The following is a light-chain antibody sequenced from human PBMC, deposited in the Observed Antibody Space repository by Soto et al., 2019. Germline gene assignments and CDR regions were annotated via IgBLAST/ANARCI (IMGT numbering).Light chain of an antibody. CDR3: QQYNSYWT. V-gene: IGKV1-5*03. J-gene: IGKJ1*01. CDR1: QSISSW. CDR2: KAS. Sequence: DIQMTQSPSTLSASVGDSVTITCRASQSISSWLAWYQQKPGKAPKLLIYKASSLESGVPSRFSGSGSGTEFTLTISSLQPDDFATYYCQQYNSYWTFGQGTTVDIK.